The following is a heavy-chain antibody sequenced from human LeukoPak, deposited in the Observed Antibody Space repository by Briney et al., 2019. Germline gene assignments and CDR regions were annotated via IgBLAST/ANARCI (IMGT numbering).Heavy chain of an antibody. Sequence: PGGSLRLSCVASGFTFSSYAMSWVRRAPGKGLEWVSAISGSGGSTCYADSVKGRFTISRDNSKNTLYLQMNSLRAEDTAVYYCAKDPVGATPEYYFDYWGQGTLVTVSS. CDR1: GFTFSSYA. J-gene: IGHJ4*02. V-gene: IGHV3-23*01. CDR3: AKDPVGATPEYYFDY. D-gene: IGHD1-26*01. CDR2: ISGSGGST.